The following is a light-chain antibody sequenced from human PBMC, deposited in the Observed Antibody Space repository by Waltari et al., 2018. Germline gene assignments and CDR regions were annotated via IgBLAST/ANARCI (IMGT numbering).Light chain of an antibody. CDR3: QQYNSYRWT. CDR2: KAS. J-gene: IGKJ1*01. Sequence: DIQMTQSPSTLSASVGDRVTITCRASQSISSWLAWYQQKPGKAPKLLIYKASSLESGVPSRFGGSGSGTEFTLTISSLQPDDFATYYCQQYNSYRWTFGQGP. V-gene: IGKV1-5*03. CDR1: QSISSW.